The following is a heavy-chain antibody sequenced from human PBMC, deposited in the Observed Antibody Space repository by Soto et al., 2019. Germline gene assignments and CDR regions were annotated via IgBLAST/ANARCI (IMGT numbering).Heavy chain of an antibody. D-gene: IGHD1-7*01. Sequence: GSGPTLVNPTQTLTLTCTFSGFSLSTSGMCVSWIRQPPGKALEWLARIDWDDDKYYSTSLKTRLTISKDTSKNQVVLTMTNMDPVDTATYYCARIRSGYNWNSTGYYYYYMDVWGKGTTVTVSS. J-gene: IGHJ6*03. CDR1: GFSLSTSGMC. CDR3: ARIRSGYNWNSTGYYYYYMDV. CDR2: IDWDDDK. V-gene: IGHV2-70*11.